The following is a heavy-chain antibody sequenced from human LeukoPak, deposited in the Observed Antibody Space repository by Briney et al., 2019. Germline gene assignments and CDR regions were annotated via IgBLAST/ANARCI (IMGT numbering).Heavy chain of an antibody. Sequence: SETLSLTCTVSGGSMNHYYWSWVRQPPGKGLEWIGYIYYTGSTDYNPSLKSRVTISVDTSKNQFSLKLSSVTAADTAVYYCARESRSYFDYWGQGTLVTVSS. J-gene: IGHJ4*02. CDR1: GGSMNHYY. V-gene: IGHV4-59*01. CDR3: ARESRSYFDY. CDR2: IYYTGST.